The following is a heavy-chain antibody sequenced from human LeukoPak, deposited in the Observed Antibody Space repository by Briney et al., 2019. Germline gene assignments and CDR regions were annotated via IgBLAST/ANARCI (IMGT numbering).Heavy chain of an antibody. Sequence: GGSLRLSCAASTFTFGNYWMSWVRQAPGKGLEWVANIKEDGSEEYYVDSVKGRFTISRDNTNNSLYLQMNSLRAEDTAVYYCARDPAAWDYWGQGTLVTVSS. CDR1: TFTFGNYW. J-gene: IGHJ4*02. D-gene: IGHD6-13*01. CDR3: ARDPAAWDY. V-gene: IGHV3-7*01. CDR2: IKEDGSEE.